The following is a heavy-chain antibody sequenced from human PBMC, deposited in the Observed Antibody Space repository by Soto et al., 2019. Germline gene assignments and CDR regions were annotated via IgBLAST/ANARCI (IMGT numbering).Heavy chain of an antibody. CDR1: GFTFSSYA. J-gene: IGHJ6*02. CDR2: ISGSGGST. D-gene: IGHD6-6*01. Sequence: XGSLRLSCAASGFTFSSYAMSWVRQAPGKGLEWVSAISGSGGSTYYADSVKGRFTISRDNSKNTLYLQMNSLRAEDTAVYYRAKDMIAARDYYYYGMDVWGQGTTVTVSS. CDR3: AKDMIAARDYYYYGMDV. V-gene: IGHV3-23*01.